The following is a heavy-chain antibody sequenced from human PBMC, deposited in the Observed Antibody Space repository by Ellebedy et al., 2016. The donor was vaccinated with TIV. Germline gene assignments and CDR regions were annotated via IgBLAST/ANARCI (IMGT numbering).Heavy chain of an antibody. J-gene: IGHJ3*02. CDR2: IYYSGST. Sequence: SETLSLTXTVSGGSISSYYWSWIRQPPGKGLEWIGYIYYSGSTNYNPSLKSRVTISVDTSKNQFSLKLSSVTAADTAVYYCARGRTILDAFDIWGQGTMVTVSS. V-gene: IGHV4-59*12. D-gene: IGHD1-14*01. CDR3: ARGRTILDAFDI. CDR1: GGSISSYY.